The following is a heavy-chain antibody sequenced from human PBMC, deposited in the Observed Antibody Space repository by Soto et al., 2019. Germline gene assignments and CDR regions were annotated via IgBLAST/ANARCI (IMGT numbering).Heavy chain of an antibody. CDR1: GFSFRSYG. CDR2: ISYGGGAK. Sequence: QVQLVEFGGAVVQPGRSLRLSCAASGFSFRSYGMQWVRQAPGNGLEWLAVISYGGGAKHYADSVEGRLTISRDNSKNMFFLQRDSLRVEDTAVYYCVKERTAETDREVDHWGQGTPVTVPS. CDR3: VKERTAETDREVDH. V-gene: IGHV3-30*18. J-gene: IGHJ5*02.